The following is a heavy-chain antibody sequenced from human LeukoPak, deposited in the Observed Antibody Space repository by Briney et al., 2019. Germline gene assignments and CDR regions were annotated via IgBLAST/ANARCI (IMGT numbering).Heavy chain of an antibody. CDR3: ARDLQGIDY. J-gene: IGHJ4*02. CDR2: ISSSSSYI. CDR1: GFTFSSYS. V-gene: IGHV3-21*01. D-gene: IGHD3-10*01. Sequence: PGRSLRLSCAASGFTFSSYSMNWVRQAPGKGLEWVSSISSSSSYIYYADSVKGRFTISRDNSKNTVYLQMDSLRAEDTALYYCARDLQGIDYWGQGTLVTVSS.